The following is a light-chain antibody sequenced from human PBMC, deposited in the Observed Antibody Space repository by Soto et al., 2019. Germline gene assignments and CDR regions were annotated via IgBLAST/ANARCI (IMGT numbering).Light chain of an antibody. V-gene: IGKV3D-20*02. Sequence: EIVLTQSPVTLSLSPWERATLSCRSSQSVSNNYLAWYQQKPGQAPRLLIYGASNRATGIPDRFSGSGSGTDFTLTISSLEPEDFAVYYCQQRSNWPPWTFGQGTKVDIK. J-gene: IGKJ1*01. CDR2: GAS. CDR3: QQRSNWPPWT. CDR1: QSVSNNY.